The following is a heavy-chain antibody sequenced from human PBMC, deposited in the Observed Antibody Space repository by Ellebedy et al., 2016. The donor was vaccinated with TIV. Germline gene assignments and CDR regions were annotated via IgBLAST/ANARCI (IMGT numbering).Heavy chain of an antibody. V-gene: IGHV6-1*01. J-gene: IGHJ4*02. Sequence: SQTLSLTCAISGDSVSRIRGAWNWIRHYPSGGLEWLGRPYYRSKWYNEYAVSVQSRITINPDTSKNQFSLQLTSLTPEDTGFYYCAKSRTGYGPPFAYWGQGTLVTVSS. CDR1: GDSVSRIRGA. CDR2: PYYRSKWYN. D-gene: IGHD7-27*01. CDR3: AKSRTGYGPPFAY.